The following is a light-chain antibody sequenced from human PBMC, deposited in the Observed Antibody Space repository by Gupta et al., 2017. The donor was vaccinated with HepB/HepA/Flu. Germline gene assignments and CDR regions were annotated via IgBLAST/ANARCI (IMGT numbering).Light chain of an antibody. CDR1: SSNIGGGYD. Sequence: SVLTQPPSASGAPGQRVTTSCSGRSSNIGGGYDVHWYQQLPGTAPKLLIYGNSNRPSGVPDRFSGSKSGTSASLAITGLQAEDEADYYCESYDSSLSGVVFGGGTKLTVL. CDR2: GNS. V-gene: IGLV1-40*01. CDR3: ESYDSSLSGVV. J-gene: IGLJ2*01.